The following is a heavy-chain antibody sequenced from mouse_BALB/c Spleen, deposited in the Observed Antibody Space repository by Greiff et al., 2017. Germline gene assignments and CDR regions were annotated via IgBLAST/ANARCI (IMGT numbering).Heavy chain of an antibody. CDR2: IDPANGNT. J-gene: IGHJ2*01. CDR1: GFNIKDTY. V-gene: IGHV14-3*02. CDR3: APLYDCYSRYFDY. Sequence: VQLQQSGAELVKPGASVKLSCTASGFNIKDTYMHWVKQRPEQGLEWIGRIDPANGNTKYDPKFQGKATITADTSSNTAYLQLSSLTSEDTAVYYCAPLYDCYSRYFDYWGQGTTLTVSS. D-gene: IGHD2-3*01.